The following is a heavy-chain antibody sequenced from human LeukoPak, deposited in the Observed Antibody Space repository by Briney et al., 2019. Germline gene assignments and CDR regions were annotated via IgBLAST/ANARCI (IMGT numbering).Heavy chain of an antibody. CDR2: ISSRSSTI. Sequence: QAGGSLRLSCAASGFTFSSYSMNWVRRAPGKGLEWVSYISSRSSTIYYADSVKGRFTISRDNAKNSLYLQMNSLRAEDTAVYYCARDARLSGVVMDAFDIWGQGTMVTVSS. CDR3: ARDARLSGVVMDAFDI. D-gene: IGHD2-21*01. J-gene: IGHJ3*02. CDR1: GFTFSSYS. V-gene: IGHV3-48*01.